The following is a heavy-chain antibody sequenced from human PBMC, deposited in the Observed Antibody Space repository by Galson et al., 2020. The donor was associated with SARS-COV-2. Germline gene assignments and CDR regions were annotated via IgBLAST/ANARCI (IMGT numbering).Heavy chain of an antibody. CDR2: IFYSGSTSYSGST. CDR3: ARESGWLQSFDY. V-gene: IGHV4-59*13. D-gene: IGHD5-12*01. CDR1: GGSISSYY. J-gene: IGHJ4*02. Sequence: SETLSLTCTVSGGSISSYYWSWIRQPPGKGLEWIGYIFYSGSTSYSGSTNYNPCLKSRVTISVDTSKNQFSLKLSSVTAADTAVYYCARESGWLQSFDYWGQGTLVTVSS.